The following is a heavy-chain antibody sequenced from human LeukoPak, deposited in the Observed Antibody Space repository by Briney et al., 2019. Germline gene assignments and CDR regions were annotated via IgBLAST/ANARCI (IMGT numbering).Heavy chain of an antibody. V-gene: IGHV4-59*08. CDR1: GGSISSYY. CDR3: ARLVVRGAQGAFDI. CDR2: IYYSGST. J-gene: IGHJ3*02. D-gene: IGHD3-10*01. Sequence: PETLSLTCTVSGGSISSYYWSWIRQPPGKGLEWIGYIYYSGSTNYNPSLKSRVTISVDTSKNQFSLKLSSVTAADTAVYYCARLVVRGAQGAFDIWGQGTMVTVSS.